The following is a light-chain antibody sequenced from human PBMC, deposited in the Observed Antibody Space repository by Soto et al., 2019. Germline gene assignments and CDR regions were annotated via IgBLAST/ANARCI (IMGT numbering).Light chain of an antibody. J-gene: IGKJ1*01. CDR2: GAS. Sequence: EIVMTQSPATLSVSPGERATLSCRASQSVSSNLAWYQQKPGQAPRLLIYGASTRATGIPARFSGSGSGTEFTLTISSLQSEDFAVYYCHQYNNWPRTFGQGTMVDIK. CDR3: HQYNNWPRT. CDR1: QSVSSN. V-gene: IGKV3-15*01.